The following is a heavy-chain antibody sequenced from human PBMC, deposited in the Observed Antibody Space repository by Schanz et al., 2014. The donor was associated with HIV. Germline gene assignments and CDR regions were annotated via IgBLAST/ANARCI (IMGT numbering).Heavy chain of an antibody. CDR2: IIPLFGTT. V-gene: IGHV1-69*01. CDR3: AGSSEYSSGWYVL. Sequence: QVQLVQSGAEVKKPGASVKVSCKASGYTFTSYGITWVRQAPGEGLEWMGGIIPLFGTTNYAQKFQGRVTITADESTSTAYMELSSLTSDDTAVYFCAGSSEYSSGWYVLWGQGTLVTVSS. CDR1: GYTFTSYG. J-gene: IGHJ5*02. D-gene: IGHD3-22*01.